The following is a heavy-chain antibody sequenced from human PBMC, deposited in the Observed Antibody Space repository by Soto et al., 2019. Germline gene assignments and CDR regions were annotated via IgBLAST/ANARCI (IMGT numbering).Heavy chain of an antibody. D-gene: IGHD3-3*01. CDR2: IMRLFGVT. J-gene: IGHJ4*02. CDR3: ARDNHHLNPPSIWSAYSYYFDY. V-gene: IGHV1-69*01. CDR1: GGSFSSYA. Sequence: QVQLVQSGAEVEKPGSSVKVSCKASGGSFSSYAMSWERQAPGQGFEWMGGIMRLFGVTKYAQKFQGRVRITPHESRITAYMQLSSLRSEDTGVYYRARDNHHLNPPSIWSAYSYYFDYWGQGTLVTVSS.